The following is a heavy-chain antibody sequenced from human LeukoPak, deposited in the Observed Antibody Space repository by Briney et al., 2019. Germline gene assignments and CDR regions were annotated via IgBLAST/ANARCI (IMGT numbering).Heavy chain of an antibody. J-gene: IGHJ4*02. CDR2: IYHSGST. CDR3: ARRGSSSSEDY. CDR1: GYSTSSGYY. D-gene: IGHD6-6*01. V-gene: IGHV4-38-2*01. Sequence: SETLSLTCAVSGYSTSSGYYWGWIRQPPGKGLEWIGSIYHSGSTYYNPSLKSRVTISVDTSKNQFSLMLSSVTAADTALYYCARRGSSSSEDYWGQGTLVTVSS.